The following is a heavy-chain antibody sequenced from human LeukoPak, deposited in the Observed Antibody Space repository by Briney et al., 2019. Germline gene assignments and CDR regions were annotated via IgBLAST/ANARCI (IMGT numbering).Heavy chain of an antibody. CDR1: GFIFSNHD. V-gene: IGHV3-30*04. Sequence: PGGSLSLSCAASGFIFSNHDMHWVRQAPGKGLEWVAVISYDRTNKYYADSVKGRFTISGDNSKSTLFLQMNSLRPEDTAVYFCAKDGGSDWTDSDYWGQGTLVTVSS. D-gene: IGHD1-1*01. CDR2: ISYDRTNK. J-gene: IGHJ4*02. CDR3: AKDGGSDWTDSDY.